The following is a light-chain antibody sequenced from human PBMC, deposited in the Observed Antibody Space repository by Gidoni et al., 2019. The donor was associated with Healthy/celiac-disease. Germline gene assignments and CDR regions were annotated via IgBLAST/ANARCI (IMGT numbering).Light chain of an antibody. CDR1: QSVLYSSNNKNY. CDR3: QQYYSTPWT. J-gene: IGKJ1*01. V-gene: IGKV4-1*01. CDR2: WAS. Sequence: TVMTQSPAPLAVSLGERATINCKSSQSVLYSSNNKNYLAWYQQKPGQPPKLLIYWASTRESGVPDRFSGSGSGTDFTLTISSLQAEDVAVYYCQQYYSTPWTFGQGTKVEIK.